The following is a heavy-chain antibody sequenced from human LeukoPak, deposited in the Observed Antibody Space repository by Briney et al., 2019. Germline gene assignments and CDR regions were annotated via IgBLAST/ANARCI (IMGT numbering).Heavy chain of an antibody. D-gene: IGHD6-13*01. Sequence: PSEALSLTCTVSGGSISSYYWSWIRQPPGKGREWIGFIYYSGSTNYNPSLKSRVTISVDTSKSQFSLTLSSVTAADTAVYYCARGRGYSSSWYQYYFDYWGQGTLVTVSS. J-gene: IGHJ4*02. CDR3: ARGRGYSSSWYQYYFDY. CDR1: GGSISSYY. V-gene: IGHV4-59*01. CDR2: IYYSGST.